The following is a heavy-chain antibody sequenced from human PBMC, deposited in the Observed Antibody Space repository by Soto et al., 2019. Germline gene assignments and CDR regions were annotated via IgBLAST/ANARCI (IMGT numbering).Heavy chain of an antibody. Sequence: QVQLVQSGAEVKKPGASVKVSCKASGYTFTSYGISWVRQAPGQGLEWMGWIRAYNGNTNYAQKLQGRVTMTTDTSTSTAYMELRSLRSDDTAVYYCARDYCSSTSCHHSYYYYGMDVCGHGTTVTVSS. CDR3: ARDYCSSTSCHHSYYYYGMDV. CDR1: GYTFTSYG. J-gene: IGHJ6*02. V-gene: IGHV1-18*04. D-gene: IGHD2-2*01. CDR2: IRAYNGNT.